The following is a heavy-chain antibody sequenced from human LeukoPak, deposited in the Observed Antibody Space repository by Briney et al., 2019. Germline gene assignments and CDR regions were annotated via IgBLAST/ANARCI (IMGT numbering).Heavy chain of an antibody. Sequence: ASVKVSCKASGYTFINYNINWVRQATGQGLEWMGWVNPRSGNAGYLQKFQGRLTITRDTSIDTAYMDLSSLSSEDTAVYYCARGVPLGYCTYGVCYPPYYFDYWGHGTLVTASS. D-gene: IGHD2-8*01. J-gene: IGHJ4*01. V-gene: IGHV1-8*03. CDR3: ARGVPLGYCTYGVCYPPYYFDY. CDR1: GYTFINYN. CDR2: VNPRSGNA.